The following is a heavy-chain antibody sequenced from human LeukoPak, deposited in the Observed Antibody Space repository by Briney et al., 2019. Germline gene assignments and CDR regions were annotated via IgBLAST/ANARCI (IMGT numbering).Heavy chain of an antibody. CDR1: GFTVSSSY. CDR3: ARDSDWNYVATYMDV. Sequence: GGSLRLSCAASGFTVSSSYTSWVRQAPGKGLEWVSVTYSGGDAYYADSVKGRFTISRDNSKNTLYLQMNSLRAEDTAVYYCARDSDWNYVATYMDVWGKGTTVTVSS. D-gene: IGHD1-7*01. CDR2: TYSGGDA. V-gene: IGHV3-53*01. J-gene: IGHJ6*03.